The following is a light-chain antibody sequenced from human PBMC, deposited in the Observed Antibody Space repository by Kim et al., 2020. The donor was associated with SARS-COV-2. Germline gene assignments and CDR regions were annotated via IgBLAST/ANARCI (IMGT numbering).Light chain of an antibody. CDR1: QSVLHSSNSKNY. CDR3: QQYYSTPNT. Sequence: DIVMTQSPDSLAVSLGERATVKSKSSQSVLHSSNSKNYIAWNQQKPGQPPKLLIYLASTRESGVPARFSGSGSGTDFTLTISSRQAEDVAVYYCQQYYSTPNTFGQGPKLEI. CDR2: LAS. V-gene: IGKV4-1*01. J-gene: IGKJ2*01.